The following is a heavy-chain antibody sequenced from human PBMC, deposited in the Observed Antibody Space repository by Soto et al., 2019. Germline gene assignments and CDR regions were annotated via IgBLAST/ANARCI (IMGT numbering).Heavy chain of an antibody. CDR3: TTWEYYDFWSGYRPGHI. J-gene: IGHJ3*02. V-gene: IGHV3-15*01. CDR2: IKSKTDGGTT. CDR1: GFTFSNAW. Sequence: EVQLVESGGGLVKPGGSLRLSCAASGFTFSNAWMSWVRQAPGKGLEWVGRIKSKTDGGTTDYAAPVKGRFTISRDDSKNTLYLQMNSLKTEDTDVYYCTTWEYYDFWSGYRPGHIWGQGTMVTVSS. D-gene: IGHD3-3*01.